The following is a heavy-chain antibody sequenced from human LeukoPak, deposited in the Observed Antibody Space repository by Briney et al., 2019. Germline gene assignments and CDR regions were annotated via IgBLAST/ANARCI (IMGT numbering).Heavy chain of an antibody. Sequence: NTGGSLRLSCAASGFTSSDYYMSWIRQAPGKGLEWVSYISSSGSTIYYADSVKGRFTISRDNAKNSLYLQMNSLRAEDTAVYYCARDSARRYCSGGSCYYYGMDVRGQGTTVTVSS. CDR3: ARDSARRYCSGGSCYYYGMDV. V-gene: IGHV3-11*01. D-gene: IGHD2-15*01. CDR1: GFTSSDYY. CDR2: ISSSGSTI. J-gene: IGHJ6*02.